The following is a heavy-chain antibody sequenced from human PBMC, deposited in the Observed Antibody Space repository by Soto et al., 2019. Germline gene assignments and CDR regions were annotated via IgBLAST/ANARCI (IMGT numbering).Heavy chain of an antibody. CDR2: VFHSGTT. J-gene: IGHJ5*02. Sequence: LXLTCTVSGVSMTIFYWSWIRQPPGKGLEWIGYVFHSGTTNYNPSLKSRVIISVYTSKNQFSLRLNSVTAADTAVYYCAGSISGDPWFDTWGQGTLVTV. D-gene: IGHD2-21*01. V-gene: IGHV4-59*03. CDR1: GVSMTIFY. CDR3: AGSISGDPWFDT.